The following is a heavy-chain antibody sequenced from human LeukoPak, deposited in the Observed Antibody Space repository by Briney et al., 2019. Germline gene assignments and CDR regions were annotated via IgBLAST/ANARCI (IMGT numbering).Heavy chain of an antibody. D-gene: IGHD1-14*01. J-gene: IGHJ4*02. Sequence: GGSLRLSCAASGFTFSSYWMSWVRQAPERGLEWVANIKQDGSEKYYVDSVKGRFTISRDNAKNSLYLQMNSLRAEDTAVYYCAREGTAGPGYYFDYWGQGTLVTVSS. V-gene: IGHV3-7*01. CDR1: GFTFSSYW. CDR3: AREGTAGPGYYFDY. CDR2: IKQDGSEK.